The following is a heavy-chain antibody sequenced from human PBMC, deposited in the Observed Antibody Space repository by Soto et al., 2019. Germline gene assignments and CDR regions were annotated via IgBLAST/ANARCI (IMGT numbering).Heavy chain of an antibody. CDR1: GYTLTNYA. CDR2: INTYNGNS. D-gene: IGHD2-15*01. V-gene: IGHV1-18*01. J-gene: IGHJ4*02. CDR3: ARDSTGGSFFCIY. Sequence: QVQLVQSAAEVKKPGASVKVSCKASGYTLTNYAISWVRQAPGQGPEWMGWINTYNGNSNYAQKFQCRVTMPTDTSTNTAYMELRSLTSDDTAVYYCARDSTGGSFFCIYWGQGTLVTVSS.